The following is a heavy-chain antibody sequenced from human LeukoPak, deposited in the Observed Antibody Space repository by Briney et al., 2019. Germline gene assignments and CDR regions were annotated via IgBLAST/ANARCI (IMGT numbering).Heavy chain of an antibody. CDR2: INHSGST. Sequence: PSETLSLTCAVYGGSFSGYYWSWIRQPPGKGLEWIGEINHSGSTNYNPSLKSRVTISVDTSKNQFSLKLSSVTAADTAMYYCARHYYSSSSEFDYWGQGTLVTVSS. CDR3: ARHYYSSSSEFDY. V-gene: IGHV4-34*01. CDR1: GGSFSGYY. D-gene: IGHD6-6*01. J-gene: IGHJ4*02.